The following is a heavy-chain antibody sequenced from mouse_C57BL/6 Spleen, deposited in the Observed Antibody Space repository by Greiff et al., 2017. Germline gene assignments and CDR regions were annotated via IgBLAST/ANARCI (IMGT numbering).Heavy chain of an antibody. V-gene: IGHV1-61*01. CDR1: GYTFTSYW. CDR3: AAITTEGFAY. D-gene: IGHD1-1*01. J-gene: IGHJ3*01. Sequence: QVQLQQPGAELVRPGSSVKLSCKASGYTFTSYWMDWVKQRPGQGLAWIGNIYPSDSETHYNQKFKDKATLTVDKSSSTAYMQLSSLTSEDSAVYYCAAITTEGFAYWGQGTLVTVSA. CDR2: IYPSDSET.